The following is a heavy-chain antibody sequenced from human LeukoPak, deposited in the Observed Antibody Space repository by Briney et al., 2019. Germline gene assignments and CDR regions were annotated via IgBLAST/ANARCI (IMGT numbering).Heavy chain of an antibody. CDR3: AEDLYSNYGPADY. J-gene: IGHJ4*02. Sequence: GGSLRLSCAASGFTFSSSAMSWVRQAPGKGLEWVSTINGGGVNTHYADSVGGRFTISRDNSKNTLFLQMNSLRDEDTAVYYCAEDLYSNYGPADYWGQGNLVTVSS. V-gene: IGHV3-23*01. CDR1: GFTFSSSA. D-gene: IGHD4-11*01. CDR2: INGGGVNT.